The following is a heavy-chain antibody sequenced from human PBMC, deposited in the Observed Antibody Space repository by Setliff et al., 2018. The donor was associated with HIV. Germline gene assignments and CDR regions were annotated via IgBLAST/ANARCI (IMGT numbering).Heavy chain of an antibody. CDR2: IYITGDT. D-gene: IGHD6-6*01. V-gene: IGHV4-61*09. J-gene: IGHJ5*02. CDR3: ARKEVIGPRRLYYYLDL. CDR1: GGSINRGTYY. Sequence: SETLSLTCSVSGGSINRGTYYWTWIRQSAGKGLEWIGHIYITGDTDCNPSLKSRVTISLDKSNNQISLNLSSATAADTAVYYCARKEVIGPRRLYYYLDLWGQGTLVTVSS.